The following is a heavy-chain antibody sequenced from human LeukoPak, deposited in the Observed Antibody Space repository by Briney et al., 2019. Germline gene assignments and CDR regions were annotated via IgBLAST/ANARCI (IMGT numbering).Heavy chain of an antibody. V-gene: IGHV3-30*02. CDR1: EFTFRNYD. D-gene: IGHD3-16*01. Sequence: PGGSLRLSCAASEFTFRNYDMHWVRQAPGKGLEWVAFIRSDGSNKYCADSVKGRFTISRDNAKNSLYLQMNSLRVEDTAVYYCARDPDHGAVDYWGQGTLVTVSS. J-gene: IGHJ4*02. CDR3: ARDPDHGAVDY. CDR2: IRSDGSNK.